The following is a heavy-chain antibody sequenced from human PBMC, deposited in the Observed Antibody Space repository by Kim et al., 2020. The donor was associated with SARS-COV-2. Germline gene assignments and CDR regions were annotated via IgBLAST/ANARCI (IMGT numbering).Heavy chain of an antibody. CDR3: ARETINCGGDCYDY. J-gene: IGHJ4*02. Sequence: AHSVKGRFTFSRDSAKNSMYLQMDSRRDEDSAVYYCARETINCGGDCYDYWGQGTRVTVSS. V-gene: IGHV3-48*03. D-gene: IGHD2-21*01.